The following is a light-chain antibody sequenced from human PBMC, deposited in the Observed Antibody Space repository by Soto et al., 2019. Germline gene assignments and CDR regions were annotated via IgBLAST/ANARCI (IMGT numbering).Light chain of an antibody. CDR2: DAY. Sequence: ELVLPTSPATLSFAPGESAPLSCRASPSVSPYLAWYQQKPGQAPRLLIYDAYNRATGIPASFSGGGSGTDFTLTIRSLQPEDFAVYYCQQRSYWPITFGHGTKRELK. CDR1: PSVSPY. J-gene: IGKJ5*01. V-gene: IGKV3-11*01. CDR3: QQRSYWPIT.